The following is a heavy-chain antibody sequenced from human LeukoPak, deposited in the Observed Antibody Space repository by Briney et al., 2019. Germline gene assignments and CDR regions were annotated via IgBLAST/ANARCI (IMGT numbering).Heavy chain of an antibody. Sequence: RASVKVSCKTSGYTFTTYGISWVRQAPGQGLEWMGWINAYNGNTIYAQKLQGRVTMTTDTSAGTAYMELRSLRSDDTAVYYCARASDLDSFDYWGQGTLVTVSS. J-gene: IGHJ4*02. CDR1: GYTFTTYG. V-gene: IGHV1-18*01. CDR3: ARASDLDSFDY. CDR2: INAYNGNT.